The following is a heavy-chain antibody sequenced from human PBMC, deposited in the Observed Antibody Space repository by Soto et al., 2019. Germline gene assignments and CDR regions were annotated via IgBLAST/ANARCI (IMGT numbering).Heavy chain of an antibody. J-gene: IGHJ4*02. Sequence: GASVKVSCKASGYTFTGYYMHWVRQAPGQGLEWMGWINPNSGGTNYAQKFQGWVTMTRDTSISTAYMELSRLRSDDTAVYYRARDPLNSSSWYYYDYWGQGTLVTVSS. CDR3: ARDPLNSSSWYYYDY. D-gene: IGHD6-13*01. CDR2: INPNSGGT. CDR1: GYTFTGYY. V-gene: IGHV1-2*04.